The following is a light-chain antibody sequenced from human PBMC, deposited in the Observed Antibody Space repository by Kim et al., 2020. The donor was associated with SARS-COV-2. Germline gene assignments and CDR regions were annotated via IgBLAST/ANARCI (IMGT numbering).Light chain of an antibody. CDR1: HSVSSN. V-gene: IGKV3-15*01. Sequence: ASPGDRATLSCRASHSVSSNLAWYQQKPGQAPRLLIYGASTRATGIPARFSGSGSGTEFTLIISSLQSEDFAVYYCQQYNNWPLTFGGGTKVDIK. CDR2: GAS. CDR3: QQYNNWPLT. J-gene: IGKJ4*01.